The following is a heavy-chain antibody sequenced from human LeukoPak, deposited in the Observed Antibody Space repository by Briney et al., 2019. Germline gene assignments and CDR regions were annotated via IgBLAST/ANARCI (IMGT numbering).Heavy chain of an antibody. V-gene: IGHV3-23*01. Sequence: GGSLRLSCAASGFTFSGYAMSWVRQAPGKGLEWVSAISGSGGSTYYADSVKGRFTISRDNSKNTLYLQMNSLRAEDTAVYYCAKREACGGDCEYFDYWGQGTLVTVSS. CDR1: GFTFSGYA. CDR3: AKREACGGDCEYFDY. D-gene: IGHD2-21*02. J-gene: IGHJ4*02. CDR2: ISGSGGST.